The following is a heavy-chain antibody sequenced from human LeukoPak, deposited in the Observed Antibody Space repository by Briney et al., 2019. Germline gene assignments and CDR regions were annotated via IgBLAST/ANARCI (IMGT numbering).Heavy chain of an antibody. J-gene: IGHJ6*03. CDR3: ARRYSYGSLYYMDV. CDR2: IYTSGST. Sequence: PSETLSLTCTVSGGSISSGSYYWSWIRQPAGKGLEWIGRIYTSGSTNYNPSLKSRVTISVDTSKNQFSLKLSSVTAADTAVYYCARRYSYGSLYYMDVWGKGTTVTVSS. CDR1: GGSISSGSYY. V-gene: IGHV4-61*02. D-gene: IGHD5-18*01.